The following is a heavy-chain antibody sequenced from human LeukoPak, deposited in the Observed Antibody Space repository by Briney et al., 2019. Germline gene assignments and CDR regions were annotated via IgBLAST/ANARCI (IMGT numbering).Heavy chain of an antibody. Sequence: PGGSLRLSCAASGFTFSSYWMHWVRQAPGKGLVWVSRIKSDGSSTMYADSVKGRFTISRDNSKNTLYLQMNSLRAEDTAVYYCAKDWSTSCRGLLDYWGQGTLVTVSS. CDR1: GFTFSSYW. CDR2: IKSDGSST. J-gene: IGHJ4*02. D-gene: IGHD2-2*01. CDR3: AKDWSTSCRGLLDY. V-gene: IGHV3-74*03.